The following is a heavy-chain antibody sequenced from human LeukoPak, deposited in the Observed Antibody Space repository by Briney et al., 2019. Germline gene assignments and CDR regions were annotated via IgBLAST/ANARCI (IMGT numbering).Heavy chain of an antibody. J-gene: IGHJ4*02. CDR3: ATSSTTYGSGNYDSRAFED. CDR2: ISSSGSSI. CDR1: GFIFSNYD. D-gene: IGHD3-10*01. V-gene: IGHV3-48*03. Sequence: GGSLRLSCAASGFIFSNYDMNWVRQAPGKGLEWISYISSSGSSIYYADSVKGRFTISRDNSKNTVYVQMNSLRVEDTAVYYCATSSTTYGSGNYDSRAFEDWGQGTLVTVSS.